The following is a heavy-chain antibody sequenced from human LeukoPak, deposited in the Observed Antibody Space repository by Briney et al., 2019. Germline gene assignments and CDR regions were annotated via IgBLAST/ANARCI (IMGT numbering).Heavy chain of an antibody. CDR2: ISSYGSTV. V-gene: IGHV3-48*04. J-gene: IGHJ6*02. CDR3: AREPNYYGMDV. CDR1: GFTFSSYS. Sequence: GGSLRLSCAASGFTFSSYSMNWVRQAPGKGLEWVSYISSYGSTVYYADSVKGRFTISRDNAKNSLYLQMNSLRAEDTAVYYCAREPNYYGMDVWGQGTTVTVSS.